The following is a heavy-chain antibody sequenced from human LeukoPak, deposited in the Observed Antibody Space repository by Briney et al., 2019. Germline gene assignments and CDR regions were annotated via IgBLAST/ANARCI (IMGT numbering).Heavy chain of an antibody. J-gene: IGHJ4*02. V-gene: IGHV3-49*04. CDR3: TRDIYYYDSSIPGC. D-gene: IGHD3-22*01. CDR2: IRSKAHGGTT. CDR1: GFTFGDYA. Sequence: GGSLRLSCTASGFTFGDYAMSWVRQAPGKGLEWVGFIRSKAHGGTTEYAASVKGRFTISRDDSKSIAYLQMNSLKTEDTAVYYCTRDIYYYDSSIPGCWGQGTLVTVSS.